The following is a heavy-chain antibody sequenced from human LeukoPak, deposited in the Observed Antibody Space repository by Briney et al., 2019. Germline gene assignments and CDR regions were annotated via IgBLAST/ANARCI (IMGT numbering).Heavy chain of an antibody. V-gene: IGHV4-34*01. CDR1: GGPFSGYY. Sequence: SETLSLTCAVYGGPFSGYYWSWIRQPPGKGLEWIGEINHSGSTNYNPSLKSRVTISVDTSKNQFSLKLCSVTAADTAVYYCARAGGYSGYDLGLYYFDYWGQGTLVTVSS. J-gene: IGHJ4*02. CDR3: ARAGGYSGYDLGLYYFDY. CDR2: INHSGST. D-gene: IGHD5-12*01.